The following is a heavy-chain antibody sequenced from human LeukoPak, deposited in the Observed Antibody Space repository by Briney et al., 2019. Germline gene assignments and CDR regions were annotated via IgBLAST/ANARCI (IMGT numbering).Heavy chain of an antibody. J-gene: IGHJ5*02. D-gene: IGHD2-2*01. CDR3: AREGSRRNWFDP. Sequence: PGGSLRLSCAASGFTFSSYSMNWVRQAPGKGLEWVSYISSSSGTIYYADSVKGRFTISRDNAKNSLYLQMNSLRDEDTAVYFCAREGSRRNWFDPWGQGTLVTVSS. CDR1: GFTFSSYS. CDR2: ISSSSGTI. V-gene: IGHV3-48*02.